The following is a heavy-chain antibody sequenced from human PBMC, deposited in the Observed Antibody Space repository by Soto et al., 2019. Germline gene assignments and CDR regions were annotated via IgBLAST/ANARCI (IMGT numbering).Heavy chain of an antibody. CDR1: GFTFSDYY. J-gene: IGHJ4*02. V-gene: IGHV3-11*01. CDR2: VSSSGSTI. D-gene: IGHD2-2*01. CDR3: ARGEYCISTSCYGFDY. Sequence: GGSLRLSCAASGFTFSDYYMSWIRQAPGKGLEWVSYVSSSGSTIYYADSVKGRFTISRDNAKNSLYLQMNSLRAEDTAVYYCARGEYCISTSCYGFDYWGQGTLVTVSS.